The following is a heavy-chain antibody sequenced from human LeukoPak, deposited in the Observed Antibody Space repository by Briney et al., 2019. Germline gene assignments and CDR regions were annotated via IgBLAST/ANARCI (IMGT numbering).Heavy chain of an antibody. J-gene: IGHJ5*02. V-gene: IGHV4-4*07. CDR1: GGSISSYY. CDR3: ARDKEYGAGINSGRNWFAP. CDR2: IYTSGST. Sequence: PSETLSLTCTVSGGSISSYYWSWIRQPAGKGLEWIGRIYTSGSTNYNPSLKSRVTMSVDTSKNQFSLKLSSVAAADTAVYYCARDKEYGAGINSGRNWFAPGGKGPLFPVSS. D-gene: IGHD3-10*01.